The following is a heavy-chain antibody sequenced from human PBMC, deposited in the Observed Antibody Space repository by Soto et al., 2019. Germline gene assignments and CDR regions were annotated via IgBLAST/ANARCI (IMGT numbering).Heavy chain of an antibody. V-gene: IGHV3-23*01. CDR2: ISHSGGST. Sequence: EVQLLESGGGMVQPGGSLRLSCAASGFTFSSYAMSWVRQAPGEGLEWVSAISHSGGSTYYADSVKGRFTISRDNSKNTLFLQMNSLRAEDKAVYYCANQGGFATVTSFDYWGQGTLVTVSS. CDR3: ANQGGFATVTSFDY. D-gene: IGHD4-4*01. J-gene: IGHJ4*02. CDR1: GFTFSSYA.